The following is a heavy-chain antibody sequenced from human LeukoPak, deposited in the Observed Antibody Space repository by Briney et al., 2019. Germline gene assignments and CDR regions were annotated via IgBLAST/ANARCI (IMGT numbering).Heavy chain of an antibody. CDR2: INPNSGGT. Sequence: GASVKVSCKASGYTFTGYYMHWVRQAPGQGLEWMGWINPNSGGTNYAQKFQGRVTMTRDTSISTAYMELSRLRSDDTAVYYCARDPKYYYDSSGYYYVRRVLLSYAFDIWGQGTMVTVSS. V-gene: IGHV1-2*02. J-gene: IGHJ3*02. D-gene: IGHD3-22*01. CDR1: GYTFTGYY. CDR3: ARDPKYYYDSSGYYYVRRVLLSYAFDI.